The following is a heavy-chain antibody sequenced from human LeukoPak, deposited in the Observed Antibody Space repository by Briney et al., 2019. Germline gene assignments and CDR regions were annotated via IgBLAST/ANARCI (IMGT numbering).Heavy chain of an antibody. CDR1: GFTFSSYG. CDR3: ARPSYNSGSFFDY. V-gene: IGHV3-7*01. Sequence: GGSLRLSCAASGFTFSSYGMHWVRQAPGKGPEWVANIKHDGNEMYYVDSVKGRFSISRDNAKNSLYLQMNSLRVEDTAVYYCARPSYNSGSFFDYWGQGSLVTVS. CDR2: IKHDGNEM. D-gene: IGHD3-10*01. J-gene: IGHJ4*02.